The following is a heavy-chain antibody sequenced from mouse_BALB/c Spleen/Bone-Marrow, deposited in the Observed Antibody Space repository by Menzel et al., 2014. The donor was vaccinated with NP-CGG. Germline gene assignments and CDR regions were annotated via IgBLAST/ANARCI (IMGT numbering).Heavy chain of an antibody. J-gene: IGHJ3*01. CDR3: TREGAY. CDR1: GYTFTSYY. CDR2: INHSNGYT. Sequence: QVQLKESGAELVKPGASVKLSCKASGYTFTSYYMYWVKQRPGQGLEWIGEINHSNGYTNFNEKFKSKATLTVDKSSSTAYMQHSSLTSEDSAVYYCTREGAYWGQGTLVTVSA. V-gene: IGHV1S81*02.